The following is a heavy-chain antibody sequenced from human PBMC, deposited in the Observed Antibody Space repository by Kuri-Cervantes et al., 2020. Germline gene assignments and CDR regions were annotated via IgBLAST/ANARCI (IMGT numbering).Heavy chain of an antibody. J-gene: IGHJ4*02. CDR1: GGSFSGYY. V-gene: IGHV4-34*01. Sequence: SQTLSLTCAVYGGSFSGYYWNWIRQPPGKGLEWIGEINHSGSTNYNPSLKSRVTISIDTSKNQFSLKLSSVTAADTAVYYCARTRPHVDYWGQGTLVTVSS. CDR2: INHSGST. CDR3: ARTRPHVDY.